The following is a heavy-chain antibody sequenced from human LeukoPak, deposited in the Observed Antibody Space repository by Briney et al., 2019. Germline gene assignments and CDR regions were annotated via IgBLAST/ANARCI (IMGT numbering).Heavy chain of an antibody. D-gene: IGHD3-22*01. Sequence: GASVKVSRKASGYSFSVYYVHWVRQTPCQGRGWMGWINPSSGGTYYIHNFQGSVTMTVDMSTSTASMELSRLKSDDTAVYYCARDYIDNLDSSGYITFVEGGEGTLVTVS. CDR2: INPSSGGT. J-gene: IGHJ4*01. CDR1: GYSFSVYY. V-gene: IGHV1-2*02. CDR3: ARDYIDNLDSSGYITFVE.